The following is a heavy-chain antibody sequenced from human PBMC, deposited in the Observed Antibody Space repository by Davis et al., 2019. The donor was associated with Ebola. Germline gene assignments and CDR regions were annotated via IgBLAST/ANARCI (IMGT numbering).Heavy chain of an antibody. J-gene: IGHJ6*03. CDR2: IYYSGST. CDR1: GGSISSYY. Sequence: PSETLSLTCTVSGGSISSYYWSWIRQPPGKGLEWIGYIYYSGSTNYNPSLKSRVTISVDTSKNQFSLKLSSVTAADTAVYYCARAGQGFMDVWGKGTTVTVSS. V-gene: IGHV4-59*01. CDR3: ARAGQGFMDV.